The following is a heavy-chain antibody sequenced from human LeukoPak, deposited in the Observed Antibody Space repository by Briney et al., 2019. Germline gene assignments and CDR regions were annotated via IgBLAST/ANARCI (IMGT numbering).Heavy chain of an antibody. CDR1: GFTFSSYW. V-gene: IGHV3-7*01. CDR2: IKQDGSEK. D-gene: IGHD3-22*01. CDR3: ARPNYYDSRLDAFDI. Sequence: GGSLRLSCAASGFTFSSYWMSWVRQAPGKGLEWVANIKQDGSEKYYVDSVKGRFTISRDNAKNSLYLQMNSLRAEDTAVYYCARPNYYDSRLDAFDIWGQGTMVTVSS. J-gene: IGHJ3*02.